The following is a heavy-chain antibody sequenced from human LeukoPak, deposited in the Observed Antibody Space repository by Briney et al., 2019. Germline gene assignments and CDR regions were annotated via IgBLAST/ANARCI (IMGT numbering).Heavy chain of an antibody. V-gene: IGHV3-9*01. CDR1: GFTFDDYA. J-gene: IGHJ3*02. CDR2: ISWNSGSI. Sequence: PGGSLRLSCAASGFTFDDYAMRWVRQAPGKGLEWVSGISWNSGSIGYADSVKGRFTISRDNAKNSLYLQMNSLRAEDTALYYCAKDRGMVIRRVWDAFDIWGQGTMVTVSS. D-gene: IGHD3-22*01. CDR3: AKDRGMVIRRVWDAFDI.